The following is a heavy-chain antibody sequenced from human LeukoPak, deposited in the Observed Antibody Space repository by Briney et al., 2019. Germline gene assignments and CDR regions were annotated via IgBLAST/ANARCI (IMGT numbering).Heavy chain of an antibody. Sequence: ASVKVSCKASGYTFTSYDINWVRQAPGQGLEWMGWINPNSGGTNYAQKFQGRVTMTSDTSISTAYMELSGLRSDDTAVYFCARGRSHYDSTDYHETGFDYWGQGTLVTVSS. CDR3: ARGRSHYDSTDYHETGFDY. V-gene: IGHV1-2*02. CDR2: INPNSGGT. CDR1: GYTFTSYD. D-gene: IGHD3-22*01. J-gene: IGHJ4*02.